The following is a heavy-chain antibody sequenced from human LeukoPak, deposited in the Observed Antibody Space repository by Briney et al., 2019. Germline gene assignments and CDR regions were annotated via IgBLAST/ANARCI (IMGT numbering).Heavy chain of an antibody. J-gene: IGHJ6*02. CDR2: IYYSVGST. D-gene: IGHD3-10*01. V-gene: IGHV4-59*01. CDR3: ARTSRHFYGSGTNLTPWPAGMDV. Sequence: SETLSLTCTVSGGSMGGFFWTWIRQPPGRELECRGSIYYSVGSTKYNPSLKSRVTISVDTSKSQFSLNLNSATAADTALYYCARTSRHFYGSGTNLTPWPAGMDVWGQGTTVTVSS. CDR1: GGSMGGFF.